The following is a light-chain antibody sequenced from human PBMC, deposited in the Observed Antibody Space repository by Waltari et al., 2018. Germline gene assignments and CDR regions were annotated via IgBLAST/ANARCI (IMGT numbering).Light chain of an antibody. CDR2: IND. CDR3: AAWDDSLSAWL. J-gene: IGLJ2*01. CDR1: SSNIGRNT. V-gene: IGLV1-44*01. Sequence: QSVLTQPPSASGTPGQRVIISCSGSSSNIGRNTVNWYQQVPGTAPRLVMFINDQRPSGFPDRFSASKSGTSASLAISGLQSEDEADYYCAAWDDSLSAWLFGGGTKLTVL.